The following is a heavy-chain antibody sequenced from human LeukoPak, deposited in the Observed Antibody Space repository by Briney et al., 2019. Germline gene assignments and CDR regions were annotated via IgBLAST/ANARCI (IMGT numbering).Heavy chain of an antibody. Sequence: GASVKVSCKASGYTFSGFYIHWVRQAPGQGLEWMGWINPNSGGTNYAQKFQGRVTMTRDTSISTAYMELSRLRSDDTAVYYCARDAGNCGGDCYHYYYYYYMDVWGKGTTVTVSS. V-gene: IGHV1-2*02. CDR2: INPNSGGT. D-gene: IGHD2-21*02. CDR1: GYTFSGFY. J-gene: IGHJ6*03. CDR3: ARDAGNCGGDCYHYYYYYYMDV.